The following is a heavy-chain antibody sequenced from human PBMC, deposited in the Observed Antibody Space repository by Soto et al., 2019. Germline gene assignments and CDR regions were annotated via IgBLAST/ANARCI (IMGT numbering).Heavy chain of an antibody. CDR1: GYTFTSYE. J-gene: IGHJ4*02. CDR2: MNPNSGDT. Sequence: QVQLVQSGAEVKKPGASVKVSCKASGYTFTSYEINWVRQATGHGLEWMGWMNPNSGDTGYAQKFQGRVTMTRNTSISTAYMELSSLRSEDTAVYHCARGELLWFGELLRWGQGTRVTVSS. D-gene: IGHD3-10*01. CDR3: ARGELLWFGELLR. V-gene: IGHV1-8*01.